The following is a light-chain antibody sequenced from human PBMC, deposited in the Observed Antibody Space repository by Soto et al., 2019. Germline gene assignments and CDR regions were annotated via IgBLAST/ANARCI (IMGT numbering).Light chain of an antibody. V-gene: IGKV3-20*01. CDR1: RSVTSNY. J-gene: IGKJ5*01. CDR3: QHYVSPPIT. Sequence: EIVLTPSPCTLSLSPGERATLSCRASRSVTSNYLAWYQQKPGQAPRLLVYGASSRATGISDRFSGSGSGTDFTLTISRLEPEDFAVYYCQHYVSPPITFGQGTRLEIK. CDR2: GAS.